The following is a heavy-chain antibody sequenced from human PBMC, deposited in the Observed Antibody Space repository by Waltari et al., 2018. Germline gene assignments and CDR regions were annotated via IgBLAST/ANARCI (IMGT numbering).Heavy chain of an antibody. CDR3: ARVGYDYIWGSYRPDDAFDI. D-gene: IGHD3-16*02. CDR2: IIPIFGTA. V-gene: IGHV1-69*05. Sequence: QVQLVQSGAEVKKPGSSVKVSCKASGGTFSSYALRWVRQAPGHGLEWMGGIIPIFGTANYAQKFQGRVTITTDESTSTAYMELSSLRSEDTAVYYCARVGYDYIWGSYRPDDAFDIWGQGTMVTVSS. J-gene: IGHJ3*02. CDR1: GGTFSSYA.